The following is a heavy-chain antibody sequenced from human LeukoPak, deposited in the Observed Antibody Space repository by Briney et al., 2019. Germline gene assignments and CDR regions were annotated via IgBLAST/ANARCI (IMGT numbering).Heavy chain of an antibody. D-gene: IGHD3-10*01. V-gene: IGHV4-4*07. Sequence: SETPSLTCTVSGASIISYYWSWIRQPAGKGLEWIGRGSTSGSTNYNPSLKSRVTMSVETSKNQFSLKLSSVTAADTAVYYCARDSYFGSGNYYIDYWGQGTLVTVSS. CDR1: GASIISYY. CDR2: GSTSGST. CDR3: ARDSYFGSGNYYIDY. J-gene: IGHJ4*02.